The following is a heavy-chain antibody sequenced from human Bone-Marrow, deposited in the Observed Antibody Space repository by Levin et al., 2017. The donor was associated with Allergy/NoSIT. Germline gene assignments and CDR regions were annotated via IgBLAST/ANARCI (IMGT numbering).Heavy chain of an antibody. D-gene: IGHD3-9*01. CDR3: ARDRTYILTGNSPDY. CDR2: ISPYNGLT. Sequence: GESLKISCKASGYTLISYGISWVRQAPGQGLEWMGWISPYNGLTNYAQKLQGRVTMTTDKSTSTAYMELRSLRSDDTAVYYCARDRTYILTGNSPDYWGQGTLVTVSS. CDR1: GYTLISYG. V-gene: IGHV1-18*01. J-gene: IGHJ4*02.